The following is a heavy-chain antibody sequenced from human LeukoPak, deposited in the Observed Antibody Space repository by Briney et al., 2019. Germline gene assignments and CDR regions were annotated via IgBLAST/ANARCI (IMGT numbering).Heavy chain of an antibody. J-gene: IGHJ6*02. CDR3: ARDGRTVDILTGYYYYYGMDV. Sequence: PRGSLRLSCAASGFTVSSNYMSWVRQAPGKGLEWVSVIYSGGSTYYADSVKGRFTISRDNSKNTLYLQMNSLRAEDTAVYYCARDGRTVDILTGYYYYYGMDVWGQGTTVTVSS. CDR2: IYSGGST. CDR1: GFTVSSNY. D-gene: IGHD3-9*01. V-gene: IGHV3-66*01.